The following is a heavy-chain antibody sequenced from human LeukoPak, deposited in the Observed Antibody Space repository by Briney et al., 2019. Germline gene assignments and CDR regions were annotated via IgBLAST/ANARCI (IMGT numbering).Heavy chain of an antibody. J-gene: IGHJ4*02. V-gene: IGHV5-51*01. CDR3: ARHMGEMATID. CDR2: IYPGDSDT. CDR1: GYSFTSYW. D-gene: IGHD5-24*01. Sequence: GASLQISCKGSGYSFTSYWIGRVRQMPGKGLEWMGIIYPGDSDTRYSPSFQGQITISADKSISTAYLQWSSLKASDTAIYYCARHMGEMATIDWGQGTLVTVSS.